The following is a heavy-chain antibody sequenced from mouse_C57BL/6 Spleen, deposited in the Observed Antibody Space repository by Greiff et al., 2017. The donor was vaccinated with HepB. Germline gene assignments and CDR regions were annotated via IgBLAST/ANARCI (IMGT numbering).Heavy chain of an antibody. CDR2: IDPSDSYT. CDR1: GYTFTSYW. J-gene: IGHJ3*01. Sequence: QVQLKQPGAELVMPGASVKLSCKASGYTFTSYWMHWVKQRPGQGLEWIGEIDPSDSYTNYNQKFKGKSTLTVDKSSSTAYMQLSSLTSEDSAVYYCARGNYDYVFAYWGQGTLVTVSA. V-gene: IGHV1-69*01. D-gene: IGHD2-4*01. CDR3: ARGNYDYVFAY.